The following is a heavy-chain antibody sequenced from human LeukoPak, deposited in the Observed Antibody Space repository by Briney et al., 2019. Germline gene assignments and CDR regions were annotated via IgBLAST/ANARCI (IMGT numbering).Heavy chain of an antibody. D-gene: IGHD4-17*01. V-gene: IGHV3-49*04. CDR1: GFTFGDYA. CDR2: IRSKAYGGTT. J-gene: IGHJ6*02. Sequence: AGGSLRLSCTASGFTFGDYAMSWVRQAPGKGLEWVGFIRSKAYGGTTEYAASVKGRFTISRDDSKSIAYLQMNSLKTEDTAVYYCTRYGDYFGNYYYYGMDVWGQGTTVTDSS. CDR3: TRYGDYFGNYYYYGMDV.